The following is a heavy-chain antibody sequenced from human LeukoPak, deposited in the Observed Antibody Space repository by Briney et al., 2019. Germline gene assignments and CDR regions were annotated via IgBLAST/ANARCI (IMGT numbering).Heavy chain of an antibody. J-gene: IGHJ4*02. D-gene: IGHD3-22*01. V-gene: IGHV4-4*07. Sequence: SETLSLTCTVSGGSMSRFYWDWIQQPAGKGLQWIGRIYTSGVTNYNPSLKSRVTMSVDTSKNQFSLKLSSVTAADTAVYYCAREWTSGDGSGYPHYFDYWGPGTLVTVSS. CDR3: AREWTSGDGSGYPHYFDY. CDR2: IYTSGVT. CDR1: GGSMSRFY.